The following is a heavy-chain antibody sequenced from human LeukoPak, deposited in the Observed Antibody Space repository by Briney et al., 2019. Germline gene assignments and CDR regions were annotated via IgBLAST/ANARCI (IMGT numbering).Heavy chain of an antibody. V-gene: IGHV1-46*01. CDR3: ARDQEGFDY. Sequence: ASVKVSCKASGYTFTSNYIHWVRQAPGQGLEWMGMIYPRDGSTSYAQRFQGRVTVTRDASTSTVHMELSGLRSEDTAVYYCARDQEGFDYWGQGTLVTVSS. CDR1: GYTFTSNY. J-gene: IGHJ4*02. CDR2: IYPRDGST.